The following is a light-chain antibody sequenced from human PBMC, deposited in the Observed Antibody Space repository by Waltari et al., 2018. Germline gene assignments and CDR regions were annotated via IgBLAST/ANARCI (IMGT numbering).Light chain of an antibody. CDR2: SNN. J-gene: IGLJ1*01. CDR3: AAWDDSLNGYV. Sequence: QSVLTQPPSASGTPGQRVTIPCSGSSSDAATNILRWYQHPQGTAPKPLIHSNNRRPSGVPDRFSGSKSGTSASLAISGLQSEDEADYYCAAWDDSLNGYVFGTGTKVTVL. CDR1: SSDAATNI. V-gene: IGLV1-44*01.